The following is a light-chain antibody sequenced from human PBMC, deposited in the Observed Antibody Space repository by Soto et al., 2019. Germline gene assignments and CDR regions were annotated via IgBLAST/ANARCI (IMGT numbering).Light chain of an antibody. CDR1: QSVSSSY. J-gene: IGKJ1*01. CDR2: GAS. V-gene: IGKV3-20*01. Sequence: EIVLTQSPGTLSLSPGERATLSCRASQSVSSSYLAWYQQNPGQAPRLLIYGASSRATGTPDRFSGSGSGADFTLTSSRLEPEDFAVYYWQQHGCSPGTFGQGTKVEIK. CDR3: QQHGCSPGT.